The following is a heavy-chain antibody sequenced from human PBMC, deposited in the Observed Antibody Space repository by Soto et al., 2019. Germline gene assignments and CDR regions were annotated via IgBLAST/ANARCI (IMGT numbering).Heavy chain of an antibody. CDR1: GGTFSSYA. CDR2: IIPIFGTA. CDR3: AKTMVRGPYYYGMDV. J-gene: IGHJ6*02. V-gene: IGHV1-69*13. Sequence: SVKVSCKASGGTFSSYATSWVRQAPGQGLEWMGGIIPIFGTANYAQKFQGRATITADESTSTAYMELSSLRSEDTAVYYCAKTMVRGPYYYGMDVWGQGTTVTVSS. D-gene: IGHD3-10*01.